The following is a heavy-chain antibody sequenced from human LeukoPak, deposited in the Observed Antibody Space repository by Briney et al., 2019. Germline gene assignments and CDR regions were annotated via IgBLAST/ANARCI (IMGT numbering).Heavy chain of an antibody. CDR2: IYYSGST. V-gene: IGHV4-31*03. CDR3: ARAYPDYYDSSGYYSRFDY. CDR1: GGSISSGGYY. J-gene: IGHJ4*02. Sequence: PSQTLSFTCTVSGGSISSGGYYWSWIRQHPGKGLEWIGYIYYSGSTYYNPSLKSRVTISVDTSKNQFSLKLSSVTAADTAVYYCARAYPDYYDSSGYYSRFDYWGQGTLVTVSS. D-gene: IGHD3-22*01.